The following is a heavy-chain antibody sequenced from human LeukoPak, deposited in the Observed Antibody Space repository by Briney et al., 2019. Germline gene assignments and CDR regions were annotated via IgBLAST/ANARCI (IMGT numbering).Heavy chain of an antibody. CDR2: ISAYNGNT. CDR3: ARGENTYYYGSGSYYNWFDP. V-gene: IGHV1-18*01. D-gene: IGHD3-10*01. J-gene: IGHJ5*02. Sequence: ASVKVSCKASGYTFTSYGISWVRQAPGQGLEWMGWISAYNGNTNYAQKLQGRVTMTRDMSTSTVYMELSSLRSEDTAVYYCARGENTYYYGSGSYYNWFDPWGQGTLVTVSS. CDR1: GYTFTSYG.